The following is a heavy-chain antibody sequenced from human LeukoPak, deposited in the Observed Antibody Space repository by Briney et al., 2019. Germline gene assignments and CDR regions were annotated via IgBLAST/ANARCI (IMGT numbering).Heavy chain of an antibody. V-gene: IGHV3-7*01. Sequence: GGSLRLSCAASGFTFSSYWMSWVRQAPGKGLEWVANIKPDGSQTYCVDSVKGRFTISRDNAKNSLNLQMSGLRAEDTAVYYCARGDYYYDSSTYFNDAFDIWGQGTMVTVSS. J-gene: IGHJ3*02. CDR3: ARGDYYYDSSTYFNDAFDI. D-gene: IGHD3-22*01. CDR1: GFTFSSYW. CDR2: IKPDGSQT.